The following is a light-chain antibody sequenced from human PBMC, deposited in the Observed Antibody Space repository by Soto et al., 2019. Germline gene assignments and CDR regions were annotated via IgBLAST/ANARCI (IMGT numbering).Light chain of an antibody. Sequence: SYELTQPLSVSVALGQTARITCGGNNIGSKNVHWYQQKPGQAPVLVMYRDSNRPSGIPERFSGSNSGNTATLTISRAQAGDAADYYCQVWDSSTSSYVFGTGTKVTVL. J-gene: IGLJ1*01. CDR2: RDS. CDR3: QVWDSSTSSYV. V-gene: IGLV3-9*01. CDR1: NIGSKN.